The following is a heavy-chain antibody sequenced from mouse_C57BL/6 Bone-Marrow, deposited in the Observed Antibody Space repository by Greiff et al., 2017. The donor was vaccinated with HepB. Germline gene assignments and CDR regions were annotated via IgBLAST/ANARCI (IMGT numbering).Heavy chain of an antibody. V-gene: IGHV1-85*01. CDR1: GYTFTSYD. CDR3: ARWASWYFDV. J-gene: IGHJ1*03. CDR2: IYPRDGST. Sequence: VKLMESGPELVKPGASVKLSCKASGYTFTSYDINWVKQRPGQGLEWIGWIYPRDGSTKYNEKFKGKATLTVDTSSSTAYMELHSLTSEDSAVYFCARWASWYFDVWGTGTTVTVSS. D-gene: IGHD3-1*01.